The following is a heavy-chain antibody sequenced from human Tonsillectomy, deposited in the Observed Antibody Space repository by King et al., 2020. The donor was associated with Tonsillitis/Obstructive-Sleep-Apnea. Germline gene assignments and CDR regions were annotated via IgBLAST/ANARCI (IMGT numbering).Heavy chain of an antibody. V-gene: IGHV2-70*15. Sequence: VTLKESGPALVKPPQTLTLTCTFSGFSLNTSEMCVSWIRQPPGKALEWLARIDWDDDKYYNTSLKTRLTISKDTSKNQVVLTMTNMDPVDTATYYCARRYYDILTGSYYMDVWGKGTTVTVSS. CDR3: ARRYYDILTGSYYMDV. J-gene: IGHJ6*03. D-gene: IGHD3-9*01. CDR2: IDWDDDK. CDR1: GFSLNTSEMC.